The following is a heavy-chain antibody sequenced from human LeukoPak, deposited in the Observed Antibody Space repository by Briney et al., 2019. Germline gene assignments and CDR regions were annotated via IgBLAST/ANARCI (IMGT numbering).Heavy chain of an antibody. CDR2: ITSRSSYT. Sequence: GGSLRLSCAASGFTFSSDSMNWVRQAPGKGLEWVSSITSRSSYTYYADSMKGRFTISRDNSKNTLYLQANSLRAEDTAVYYCAKVALGGVFVHFDYWGQGTLVTVSS. D-gene: IGHD3-16*02. CDR3: AKVALGGVFVHFDY. J-gene: IGHJ4*02. V-gene: IGHV3-21*04. CDR1: GFTFSSDS.